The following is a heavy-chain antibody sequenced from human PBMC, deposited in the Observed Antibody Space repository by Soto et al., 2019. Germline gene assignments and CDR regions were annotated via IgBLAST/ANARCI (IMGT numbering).Heavy chain of an antibody. J-gene: IGHJ6*02. CDR3: AKDLYSSSSLGYYYGMDV. V-gene: IGHV3-30*18. D-gene: IGHD6-6*01. CDR1: GITFSSYG. CDR2: ISYDGSNK. Sequence: PGGSLRLSCAASGITFSSYGMHWVRQAPGKGLEWLAVISYDGSNKYYADSVKGRFTFSRDNSKNTLYLQMNSLRAEDTAVYYCAKDLYSSSSLGYYYGMDVWGQGTTVTVSS.